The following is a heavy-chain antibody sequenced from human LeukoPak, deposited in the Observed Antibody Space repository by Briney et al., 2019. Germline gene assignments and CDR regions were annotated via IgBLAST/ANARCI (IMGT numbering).Heavy chain of an antibody. J-gene: IGHJ6*02. CDR2: ICAYNGNT. CDR3: ARDNGVAPLYYYGMDV. D-gene: IGHD2-8*01. Sequence: ASVKVSCKASGYTFTSYGFSWVRQAPGQGLEWMGWICAYNGNTNYAQKLQGRVTMTTDTSTSTAYMELRSLRSDDTAVYYCARDNGVAPLYYYGMDVWGQGTTVTVSS. CDR1: GYTFTSYG. V-gene: IGHV1-18*01.